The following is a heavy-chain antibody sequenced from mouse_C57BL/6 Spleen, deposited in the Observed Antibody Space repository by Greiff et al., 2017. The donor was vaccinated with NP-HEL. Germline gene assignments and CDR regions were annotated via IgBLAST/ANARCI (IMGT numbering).Heavy chain of an antibody. J-gene: IGHJ4*01. D-gene: IGHD2-1*01. CDR1: GYTFTDYY. Sequence: QVTLQVSGAELVRPGASVKLSCKASGYTFTDYYINWVKQRPGQGLEWIARIYPGSGNTYYNEKFKGKATLTAEKSSSTAYMQLSSLTSDDSAVYFCARSYYGNDYYAMDYWGQGTSVTVSS. CDR3: ARSYYGNDYYAMDY. CDR2: IYPGSGNT. V-gene: IGHV1-76*01.